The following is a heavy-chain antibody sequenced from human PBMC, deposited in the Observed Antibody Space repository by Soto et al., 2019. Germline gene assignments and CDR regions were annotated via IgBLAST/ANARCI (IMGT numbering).Heavy chain of an antibody. CDR3: ARDSRDGTPMRHFAH. V-gene: IGHV1-46*02. CDR1: GYDLHAYH. D-gene: IGHD1-26*01. CDR2: INPTGGTS. J-gene: IGHJ4*02. Sequence: QVLLTQSGAAVRKPGASVKISCKASGYDLHAYHMHWVRQAPGQGREWMGIINPTGGTSNNAAKFQGRVSLTSEMSTSKIYMELSGRRSDDTAVYYCARDSRDGTPMRHFAHWGQGTLVTVSS.